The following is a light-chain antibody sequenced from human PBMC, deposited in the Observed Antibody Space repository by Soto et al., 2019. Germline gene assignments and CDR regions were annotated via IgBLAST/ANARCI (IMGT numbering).Light chain of an antibody. CDR1: RSNIGTYT. CDR3: AAWDDSLRAVV. CDR2: RNH. V-gene: IGLV1-44*01. Sequence: QSALTQSPSASGTPGQRVTISCSGSRSNIGTYTVNWYQQLPGTAPTLLIFRNHQRPSGVPDRFSGSKSGTSASLAISGPQSEDEADYYCAAWDDSLRAVVFGGGTKLTVL. J-gene: IGLJ2*01.